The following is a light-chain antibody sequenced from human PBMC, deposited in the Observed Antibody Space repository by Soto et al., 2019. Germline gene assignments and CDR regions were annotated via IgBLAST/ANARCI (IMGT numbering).Light chain of an antibody. V-gene: IGLV2-14*01. CDR1: SSDVGGYNY. CDR3: NSYTSDSTHV. CDR2: DVS. J-gene: IGLJ1*01. Sequence: QSALTQPASVSGSPGQSITISCTGTSSDVGGYNYVSWYQQHPGKVPKLMIYDVSIRPSGVSDRFSGSKSGNTASLTISGLQAEDEADYYCNSYTSDSTHVFGTGTKVTVL.